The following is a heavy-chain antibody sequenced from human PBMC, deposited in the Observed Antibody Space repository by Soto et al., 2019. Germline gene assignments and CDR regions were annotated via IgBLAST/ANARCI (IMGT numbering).Heavy chain of an antibody. Sequence: LRLSCAASGFTFSNSAISWVRQAPGKGLEWVSVISGSGGSTYYADSVKGRFTISRDNSKKTLYLQMNSLRAEDTAVYYCAKDLPGYNSGPSDYWGQGTLVTVSS. J-gene: IGHJ4*02. CDR3: AKDLPGYNSGPSDY. CDR1: GFTFSNSA. V-gene: IGHV3-23*01. CDR2: ISGSGGST. D-gene: IGHD6-25*01.